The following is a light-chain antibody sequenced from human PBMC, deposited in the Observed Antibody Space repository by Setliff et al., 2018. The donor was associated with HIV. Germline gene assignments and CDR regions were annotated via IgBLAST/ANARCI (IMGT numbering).Light chain of an antibody. Sequence: LTQPASVSGSPGQSITISCTGTSSDVGGYNYVSWYQQHPGKAPKLMIYEVSNRPSGVSDRFSGSKSGNTASLTISGLQTEDEADYFCSSYTSSSPLYVFGTGTRSPS. CDR3: SSYTSSSPLYV. CDR2: EVS. CDR1: SSDVGGYNY. V-gene: IGLV2-14*01. J-gene: IGLJ1*01.